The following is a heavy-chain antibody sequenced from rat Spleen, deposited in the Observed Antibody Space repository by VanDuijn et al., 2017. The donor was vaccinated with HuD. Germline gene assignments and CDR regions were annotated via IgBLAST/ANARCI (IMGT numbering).Heavy chain of an antibody. V-gene: IGHV5S23*01. CDR2: ISTGDDDT. D-gene: IGHD1-5*01. Sequence: EVQLVESGGGFVQPGRSLKLSCAASGFTFSDYDMAWVRQAPTKGLEWVASISTGDDDTYYRDSVKGRFTISRDDSKSTLYLQMNSLRSEDTATYYCTRENIGTTGVMDAWGQGASVTVSS. J-gene: IGHJ4*01. CDR3: TRENIGTTGVMDA. CDR1: GFTFSDYD.